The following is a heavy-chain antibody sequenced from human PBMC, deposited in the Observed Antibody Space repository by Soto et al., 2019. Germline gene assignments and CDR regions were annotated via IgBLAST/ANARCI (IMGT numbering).Heavy chain of an antibody. CDR1: GYSFTSYW. D-gene: IGHD6-6*01. Sequence: GESLKISCKGSGYSFTSYWIGWVRQMPGKGLEWMGIIYPGDSDTRYSPSFQGQVTISADKSISTAYLQWSSLKASDPAMYYCARRGSYSSSVGYYFDYWGQGTLVTVSS. CDR2: IYPGDSDT. V-gene: IGHV5-51*01. CDR3: ARRGSYSSSVGYYFDY. J-gene: IGHJ4*02.